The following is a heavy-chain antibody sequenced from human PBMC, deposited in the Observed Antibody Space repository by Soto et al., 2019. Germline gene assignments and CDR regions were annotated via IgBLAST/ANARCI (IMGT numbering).Heavy chain of an antibody. Sequence: QVQLVQSGAEVKRPGSSVKVSCEASGGTVSSDTITWVRQAPGQGLEWMGRIIPIVGVGTYAQKWQGRVTITADTSTSTVYMEVTSLRSEDTAVYYCAGGRTGSNGYYWVWGQGTLVTVSS. V-gene: IGHV1-69*02. J-gene: IGHJ4*02. CDR1: GGTVSSDT. CDR3: AGGRTGSNGYYWV. CDR2: IIPIVGVG. D-gene: IGHD3-22*01.